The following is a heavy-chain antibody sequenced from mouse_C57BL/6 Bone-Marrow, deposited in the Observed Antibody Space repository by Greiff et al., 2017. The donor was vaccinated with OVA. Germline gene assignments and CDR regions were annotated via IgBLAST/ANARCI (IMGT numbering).Heavy chain of an antibody. CDR1: GYTFTRYT. CDR3: ASGSWFAY. D-gene: IGHD1-2*01. CDR2: FNPSSGYT. V-gene: IGHV1-4*01. J-gene: IGHJ3*01. Sequence: QVQLQPSGAELARPGASVKLSCKASGYTFTRYTIHCVKQRPGQGLEWIVYFNPSSGYTKYNQKFKDKATLTADKSSSTAYMQLSSLTSEDSAVYYWASGSWFAYWGQGTLVTVSA.